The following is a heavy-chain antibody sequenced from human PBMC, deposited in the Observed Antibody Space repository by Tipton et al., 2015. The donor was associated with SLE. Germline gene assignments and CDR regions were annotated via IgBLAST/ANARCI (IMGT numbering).Heavy chain of an antibody. V-gene: IGHV4-61*01. Sequence: LRLSCTVSGFSINSGYYWSWIRQPPGKGLEWIGYIYYSGSTNYNPSLKSRVTISVDTSKNQFSLKLSSVTAADTAVYYCARGYQLPLGPYYYYYMDVWGKGTTVTVSS. D-gene: IGHD2-2*01. CDR2: IYYSGST. J-gene: IGHJ6*03. CDR3: ARGYQLPLGPYYYYYMDV. CDR1: GFSINSGYY.